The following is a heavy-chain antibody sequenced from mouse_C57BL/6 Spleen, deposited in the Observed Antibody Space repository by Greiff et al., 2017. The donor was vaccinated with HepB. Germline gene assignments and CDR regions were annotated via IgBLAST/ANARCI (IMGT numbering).Heavy chain of an antibody. D-gene: IGHD1-1*01. J-gene: IGHJ4*01. CDR1: GFTFSDYG. CDR3: AGASYCDSSCDAMDY. V-gene: IGHV5-17*01. CDR2: ISSGSSTI. Sequence: EVKLVESGGGLVKPGGSLKLSCAASGFTFSDYGMHWVRQAPEKGLEWVAYISSGSSTIYYADTVKGRFTISRDNAKNTLFLQLTSLMSEDTALYYCAGASYCDSSCDAMDYWGQGTSVTVSS.